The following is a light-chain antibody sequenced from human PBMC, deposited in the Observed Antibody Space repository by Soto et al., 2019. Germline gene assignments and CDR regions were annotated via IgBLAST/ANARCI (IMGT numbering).Light chain of an antibody. V-gene: IGKV3-15*01. CDR3: HQYNEWRT. CDR1: QSVSSN. CDR2: GAS. J-gene: IGKJ1*01. Sequence: EIVITQSPSTLSVSPGERATLSCRASQSVSSNLAWYQQKPGQAPRLLIYGASTRATGIPARFSGSGSGTEFTLTISSLQSEEVAVYYCHQYNEWRTFGQGTKVDIK.